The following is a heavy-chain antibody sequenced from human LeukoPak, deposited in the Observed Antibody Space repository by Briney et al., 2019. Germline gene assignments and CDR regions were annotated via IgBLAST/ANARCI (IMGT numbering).Heavy chain of an antibody. CDR1: GFTFSSYW. CDR2: VREDEGDK. V-gene: IGHV3-7*01. Sequence: GGSLRLSCAASGFTFSSYWMAWVRQAPGKGLEWVANVREDEGDKGYADSVKGRFTISGDNGKNSLYLQVNSLTAEDTAVYYCARDVAGALDFWGQGTLVIVSS. CDR3: ARDVAGALDF. J-gene: IGHJ4*02. D-gene: IGHD6-19*01.